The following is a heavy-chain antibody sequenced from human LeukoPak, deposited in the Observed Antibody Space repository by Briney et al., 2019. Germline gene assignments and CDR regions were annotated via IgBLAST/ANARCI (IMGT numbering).Heavy chain of an antibody. Sequence: PSETLSLTCTVSGGSISSGSYYWSWIRQPAGKGLEWIGSIYSGSTYYNPSLKSRVSISVDTSKNQFSLKLSSVTAADTAVYYCARDARVQKWFGELLKTTTYYFDYWGQGTLVTVSS. CDR2: IYSGST. V-gene: IGHV4-61*02. J-gene: IGHJ4*02. D-gene: IGHD3-10*01. CDR3: ARDARVQKWFGELLKTTTYYFDY. CDR1: GGSISSGSYY.